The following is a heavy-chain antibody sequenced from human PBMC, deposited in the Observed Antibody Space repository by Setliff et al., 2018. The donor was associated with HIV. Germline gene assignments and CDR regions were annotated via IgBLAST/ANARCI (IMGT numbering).Heavy chain of an antibody. CDR2: IYHNGNT. J-gene: IGHJ3*02. Sequence: ASETLSLTCAVSGYSISSGYYWGWIRQPPGKGLEWIGSIYHNGNTYYNPSLRSRVTISVDTSKNQFSRKLSSVTAADTAMYYCAAFSGTYQGAFDIWGQGTMVTVSS. V-gene: IGHV4-38-2*01. D-gene: IGHD1-26*01. CDR1: GYSISSGYY. CDR3: AAFSGTYQGAFDI.